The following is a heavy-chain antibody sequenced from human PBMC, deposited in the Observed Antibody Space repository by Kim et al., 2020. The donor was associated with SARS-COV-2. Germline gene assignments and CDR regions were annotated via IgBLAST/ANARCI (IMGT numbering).Heavy chain of an antibody. J-gene: IGHJ5*01. V-gene: IGHV1-18*01. Sequence: ASVKVSCKTSGYPFSSFAITWVRQAPGQGLEWMGWISPFKTNGTYTEKFQGRLTMSTDITTSTAYMEVRSLRSDDTAVYYCARSMCDYSWGTSLKKEDSW. CDR1: GYPFSSFA. D-gene: IGHD3-16*01. CDR3: ARSMCDYSWGTSLKKEDS. CDR2: ISPFKTNG.